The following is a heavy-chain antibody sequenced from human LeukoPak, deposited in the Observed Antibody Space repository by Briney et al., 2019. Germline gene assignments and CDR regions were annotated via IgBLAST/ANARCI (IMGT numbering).Heavy chain of an antibody. CDR1: GFTFSSYW. V-gene: IGHV3-7*01. Sequence: PGGSLRLSCAASGFTFSSYWMSWVRQAPGKGLEWVANIKQDGSEKYYVDSVKGRFTISRDNAKNSLYLQMNSLRAEDTAVYYCARESNWNYGLGFDYWGQGTLVTVSS. J-gene: IGHJ4*02. CDR3: ARESNWNYGLGFDY. CDR2: IKQDGSEK. D-gene: IGHD1-7*01.